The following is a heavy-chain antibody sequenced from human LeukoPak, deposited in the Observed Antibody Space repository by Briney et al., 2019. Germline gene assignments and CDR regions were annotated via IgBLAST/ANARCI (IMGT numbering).Heavy chain of an antibody. V-gene: IGHV4-34*01. J-gene: IGHJ4*02. CDR1: GGSFSGCY. D-gene: IGHD3-3*01. CDR3: ARGPRFLEWLLWWGPYQYYFDY. Sequence: SETLSLTCAVYGGSFSGCYWSWIRQPPGKGLEWIGEINHSGSTNYNPSLKSRVTISVDTSKNQFSLKLSSVTAADTAVYYCARGPRFLEWLLWWGPYQYYFDYWGQGTLVTVSS. CDR2: INHSGST.